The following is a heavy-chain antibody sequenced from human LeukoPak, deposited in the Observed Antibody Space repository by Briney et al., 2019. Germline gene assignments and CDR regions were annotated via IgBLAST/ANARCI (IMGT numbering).Heavy chain of an antibody. J-gene: IGHJ6*03. Sequence: SETLSLTCAVYGGSFSGYYWTWIRQPPGKGLEWIGEINHSGSTNYNPSLKSRVTISVDTSKNQFSLKLSSVTAADTAVYYCARGLPAAILSYYYYCMDVWGKGTTVTVSS. CDR2: INHSGST. V-gene: IGHV4-34*01. D-gene: IGHD2-2*01. CDR1: GGSFSGYY. CDR3: ARGLPAAILSYYYYCMDV.